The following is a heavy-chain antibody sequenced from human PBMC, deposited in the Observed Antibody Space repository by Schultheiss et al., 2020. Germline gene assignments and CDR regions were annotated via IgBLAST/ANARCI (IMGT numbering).Heavy chain of an antibody. J-gene: IGHJ5*02. Sequence: SETLSLTCTVSGGSISSSSYYWGWIRQPPGKGLEWIGSIYYSGSTHYNPSLKSRVTISVDTSKNQFSLKLSSVTAADTAVYYCARYTTNIMVAATGYNWFDPWGQGTLVTVSS. CDR1: GGSISSSSYY. V-gene: IGHV4-39*07. D-gene: IGHD2-15*01. CDR2: IYYSGST. CDR3: ARYTTNIMVAATGYNWFDP.